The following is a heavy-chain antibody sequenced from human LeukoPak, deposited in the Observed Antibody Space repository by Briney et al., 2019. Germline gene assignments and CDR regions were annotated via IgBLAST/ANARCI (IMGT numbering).Heavy chain of an antibody. CDR3: ARGLGSGSSPFDY. CDR1: GGSISSGGYY. CDR2: IYSGGST. J-gene: IGHJ4*02. Sequence: LSLTCTVSGGSISSGGYYWSWIRQAPGKGLEWVSVIYSGGSTYYADSVKGRFTISRDNSKNTLYLQMNSLRAEDTAVYYCARGLGSGSSPFDYWGQGTLVTVSS. D-gene: IGHD3-10*01. V-gene: IGHV3-53*01.